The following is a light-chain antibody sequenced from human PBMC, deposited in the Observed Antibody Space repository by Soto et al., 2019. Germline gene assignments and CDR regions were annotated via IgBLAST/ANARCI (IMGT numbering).Light chain of an antibody. CDR2: AAS. Sequence: DIQMTQSPSSLSASVGDRVTITCRASQGISSYLNWYQQKPGKAPKLLIYAASSLQSGVPSRFSGSGSGTDLTLTISSLQPEDFATYYCQQSYSTPLTFGGGTKVDIK. J-gene: IGKJ4*01. CDR1: QGISSY. V-gene: IGKV1-39*01. CDR3: QQSYSTPLT.